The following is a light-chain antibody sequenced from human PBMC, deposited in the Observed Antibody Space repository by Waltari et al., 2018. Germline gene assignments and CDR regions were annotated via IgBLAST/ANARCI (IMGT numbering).Light chain of an antibody. CDR2: GAS. CDR1: QSISTY. Sequence: DIQMTLSPSSLSASVGDRVTITCRASQSISTYLSWYQQKPGKAPNLLIYGASNLQSGVPSRFSGRGSGTDFTLTISSLQPEDFANYYCQQSDSLPWTFGQGTKVEIK. J-gene: IGKJ1*01. CDR3: QQSDSLPWT. V-gene: IGKV1-39*01.